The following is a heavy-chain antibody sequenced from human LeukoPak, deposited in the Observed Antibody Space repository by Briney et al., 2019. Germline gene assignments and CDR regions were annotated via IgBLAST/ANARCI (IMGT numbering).Heavy chain of an antibody. D-gene: IGHD5-18*01. CDR2: INSDGSST. J-gene: IGHJ4*02. Sequence: GGSLRLSCAASGFTFSDYWMHWVRHAPGKGLVWVSRINSDGSSTSYADSVKGRFTISRDNAKNTLYLQMDSLRAEDTAVYYCARAAAMAPGGLGYWGQGTLVTVSS. V-gene: IGHV3-74*01. CDR3: ARAAAMAPGGLGY. CDR1: GFTFSDYW.